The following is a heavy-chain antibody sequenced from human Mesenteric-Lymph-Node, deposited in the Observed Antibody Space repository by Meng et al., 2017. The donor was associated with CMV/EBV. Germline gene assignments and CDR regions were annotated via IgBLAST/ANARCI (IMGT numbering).Heavy chain of an antibody. Sequence: CKASGYTFTSYAMHWVRQAPGQRLEWMGWISTNTGTPRYAQGFTGRFVFSLDTSVSTAYLQISSLKAEDSAVYYCARTGVSSWSFDYWGQGTLVTVSS. CDR2: ISTNTGTP. CDR3: ARTGVSSWSFDY. V-gene: IGHV7-4-1*02. CDR1: GYTFTSYA. J-gene: IGHJ4*02. D-gene: IGHD6-13*01.